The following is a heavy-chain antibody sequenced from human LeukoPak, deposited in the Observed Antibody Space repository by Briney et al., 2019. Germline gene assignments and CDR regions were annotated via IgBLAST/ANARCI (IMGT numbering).Heavy chain of an antibody. V-gene: IGHV4-59*01. CDR2: IYYSGRT. CDR1: GGSISSYY. D-gene: IGHD4-17*01. J-gene: IGHJ4*02. Sequence: SETLSLTCTVSGGSISSYYWSWIRQPPGKGLEWIGYIYYSGRTNYNPSLKSRVTISVDTSKNQFSLKLSSVTAADTAVYYCAREYGDYGIDYWGQGTLVTVSS. CDR3: AREYGDYGIDY.